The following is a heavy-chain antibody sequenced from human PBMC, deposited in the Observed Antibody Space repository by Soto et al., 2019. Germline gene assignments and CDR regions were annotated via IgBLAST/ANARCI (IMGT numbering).Heavy chain of an antibody. CDR3: AKDIEPYDSSGNFDY. J-gene: IGHJ4*02. D-gene: IGHD3-22*01. Sequence: LRLSCAASGFTFSSYGMHWVRQAPGKGLEWVAVISYDGSNKYYADSVRGRFTISRDNSRNTLYLQMNSLRAEDTAVYYCAKDIEPYDSSGNFDYWGQGTLVTVSS. V-gene: IGHV3-30*18. CDR1: GFTFSSYG. CDR2: ISYDGSNK.